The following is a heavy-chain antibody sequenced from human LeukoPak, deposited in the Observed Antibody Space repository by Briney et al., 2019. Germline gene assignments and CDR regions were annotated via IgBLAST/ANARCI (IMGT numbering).Heavy chain of an antibody. Sequence: GASVKVSCKASGYTFTSYDINWVRQATGQGLEWMGWMNPNSGNTGYAQKFQGRVTITRNTSISTAYMELSSLRSEDTAVYYCARDYRPALVSSSSWYSYDYWGQGTLVTVSS. D-gene: IGHD6-13*01. J-gene: IGHJ4*02. CDR3: ARDYRPALVSSSSWYSYDY. CDR1: GYTFTSYD. V-gene: IGHV1-8*03. CDR2: MNPNSGNT.